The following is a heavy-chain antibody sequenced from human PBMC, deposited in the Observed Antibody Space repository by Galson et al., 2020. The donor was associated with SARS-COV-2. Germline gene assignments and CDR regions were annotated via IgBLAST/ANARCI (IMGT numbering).Heavy chain of an antibody. CDR1: GFTFSSYA. V-gene: IGHV3-30*04. J-gene: IGHJ3*02. Sequence: GGSLRLSCAASGFTFSSYAMHWVRQAPGKGLEWVAVISYDGSNKYYADSVKGRFTISRDNSKNTLYLQMNSLRAEDTAVYYCARAPSPPEAFDIWGQGTMVTVSS. CDR3: ARAPSPPEAFDI. CDR2: ISYDGSNK.